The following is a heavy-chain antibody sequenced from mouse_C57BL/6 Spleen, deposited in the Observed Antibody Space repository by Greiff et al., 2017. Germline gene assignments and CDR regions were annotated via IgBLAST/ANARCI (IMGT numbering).Heavy chain of an antibody. Sequence: VQLQQSGPELVKPGASVKISCKASGYAFSSSWMNWVKQRPGKGLEWIGRIYPGDGDTNYNGKFKGKATLTADKSSSTAYMQLSSLTSEDSAVYFCAREGIYYDYGYWYFDVWGTGTTVTVSS. CDR2: IYPGDGDT. CDR3: AREGIYYDYGYWYFDV. D-gene: IGHD2-4*01. V-gene: IGHV1-82*01. CDR1: GYAFSSSW. J-gene: IGHJ1*03.